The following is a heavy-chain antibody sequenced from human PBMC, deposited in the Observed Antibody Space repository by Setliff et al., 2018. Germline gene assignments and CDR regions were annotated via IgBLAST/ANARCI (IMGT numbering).Heavy chain of an antibody. V-gene: IGHV3-33*08. CDR1: GFTFSSYS. J-gene: IGHJ4*02. CDR3: ARTCSGSGCYAGLES. CDR2: IWGDGVNK. Sequence: GGSLRLSCAASGFTFSSYSMHWLRQAPGRGLEWVAVIWGDGVNKFHADSVKGRFTISRDNSKNTLYLQMNSLRPEDTAVYYCARTCSGSGCYAGLESWGQGTPVTVSS. D-gene: IGHD2-15*01.